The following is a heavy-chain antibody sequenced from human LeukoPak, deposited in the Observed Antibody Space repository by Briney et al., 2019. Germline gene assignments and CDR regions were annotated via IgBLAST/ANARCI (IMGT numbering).Heavy chain of an antibody. CDR2: INPSGGST. D-gene: IGHD3-3*01. CDR1: VYTFTSYY. V-gene: IGHV1-46*01. CDR3: ARGLTIFGVVIMGSFDP. Sequence: ASVTVSCKASVYTFTSYYMHWVRRAPGQGLECMGIINPSGGSTSYAQKFQGRVTMTRDMSTSTVYMELSSLRSEDTAVYYCARGLTIFGVVIMGSFDPWGQGTLVTVSP. J-gene: IGHJ5*02.